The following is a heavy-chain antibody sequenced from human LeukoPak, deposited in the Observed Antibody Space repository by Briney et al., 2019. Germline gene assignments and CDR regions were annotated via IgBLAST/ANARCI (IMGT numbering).Heavy chain of an antibody. J-gene: IGHJ5*02. D-gene: IGHD6-6*01. CDR1: GFTFSSYG. Sequence: PGRSLRLSCAASGFTFSSYGMHWVRQAPGKGLEWVAVIWYDGSNKYYADSVKGRFTIPRDNSKNTLYLQMNSLRAEDTAVYYCARGPQTSSTYNWFDLWGQGTLVTVSS. V-gene: IGHV3-33*01. CDR2: IWYDGSNK. CDR3: ARGPQTSSTYNWFDL.